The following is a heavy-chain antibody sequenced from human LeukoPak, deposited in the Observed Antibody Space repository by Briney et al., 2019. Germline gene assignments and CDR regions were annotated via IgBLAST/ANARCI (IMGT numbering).Heavy chain of an antibody. V-gene: IGHV4-59*01. CDR1: GGSINSYS. Sequence: PSETLSLTCTVSGGSINSYSWTWIRHPPGEGLEWIGYIFYTGSTNYNPSLKSRVTISLDTSKTQFSLRLSSVTAADTAVYYCARAAVTTSRYFQHWGQGTLVTVSS. CDR3: ARAAVTTSRYFQH. D-gene: IGHD4-17*01. J-gene: IGHJ1*01. CDR2: IFYTGST.